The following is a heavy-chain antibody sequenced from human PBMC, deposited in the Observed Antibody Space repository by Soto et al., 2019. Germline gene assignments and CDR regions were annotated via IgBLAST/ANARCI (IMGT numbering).Heavy chain of an antibody. CDR1: GGTFSSYA. D-gene: IGHD2-2*01. Sequence: ASVKVSCKASGGTFSSYAISWVRQAPGQGLEWMGGIIPIFGTANYAQKCQGRVTITADESTSTAYMELSSLRSEDTAVYYCARDGYCSSTSCYVDYYYYGMDVWGQGTTVTVSS. J-gene: IGHJ6*02. V-gene: IGHV1-69*13. CDR2: IIPIFGTA. CDR3: ARDGYCSSTSCYVDYYYYGMDV.